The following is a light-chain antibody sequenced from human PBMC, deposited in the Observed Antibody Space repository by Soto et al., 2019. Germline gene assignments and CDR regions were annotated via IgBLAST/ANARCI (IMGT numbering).Light chain of an antibody. J-gene: IGKJ1*01. Sequence: DIHMTPPPTSLSASVGDRVTITYRGIQSISSYLNRYQLKPGDAPRFLMYGASSLQSGVPSRFNSSGYGKDFTLTSSSPQPEDFATYYYLQSYGTLRTFGEGNKVEIK. CDR3: LQSYGTLRT. V-gene: IGKV1-39*01. CDR1: QSISSY. CDR2: GAS.